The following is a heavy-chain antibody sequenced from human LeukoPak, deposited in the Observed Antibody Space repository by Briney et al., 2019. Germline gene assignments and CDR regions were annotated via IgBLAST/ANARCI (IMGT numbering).Heavy chain of an antibody. J-gene: IGHJ4*02. CDR1: GFTFSNYW. V-gene: IGHV3-74*01. D-gene: IGHD2/OR15-2a*01. CDR2: IKNDGSIT. Sequence: GGSLRLSCAASGFTFSNYWMHWVRQAPGKGLVWVSRIKNDGSITNYADSVKGRFTISRDNAKNTLHLQMNSLRAEDTAVYYCARTDYLTNWGQGTLVNVSS. CDR3: ARTDYLTN.